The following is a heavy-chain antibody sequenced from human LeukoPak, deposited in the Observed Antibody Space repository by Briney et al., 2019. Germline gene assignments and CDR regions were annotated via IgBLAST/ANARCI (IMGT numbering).Heavy chain of an antibody. J-gene: IGHJ4*02. V-gene: IGHV1-2*02. Sequence: GASVKVSCKASGYTFTSYAMNWVRQAPGQGLEWMGWINPNSGGTNYAQKFQGRVTMTRDTSISTAYMELSRLRSDDTAVYYCARRRCSGGSCNFDYWGQGTLVTVSS. CDR2: INPNSGGT. CDR3: ARRRCSGGSCNFDY. CDR1: GYTFTSYA. D-gene: IGHD2-15*01.